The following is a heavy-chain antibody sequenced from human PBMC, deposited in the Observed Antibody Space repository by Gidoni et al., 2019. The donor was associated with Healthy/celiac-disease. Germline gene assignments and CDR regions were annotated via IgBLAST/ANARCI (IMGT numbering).Heavy chain of an antibody. V-gene: IGHV2-5*01. CDR2: IYWNDDK. CDR3: AHSLTSTFGELLYPFDY. D-gene: IGHD3-10*01. J-gene: IGHJ4*02. Sequence: TGTCTFSGFSLSTSGVGVGWIRQPPGKALEWLALIYWNDDKRYSPSLKSRLTITKDTSKNQVVLTMTNMDPVDTATYYCAHSLTSTFGELLYPFDYWGQGTLVTVSS. CDR1: GFSLSTSGVG.